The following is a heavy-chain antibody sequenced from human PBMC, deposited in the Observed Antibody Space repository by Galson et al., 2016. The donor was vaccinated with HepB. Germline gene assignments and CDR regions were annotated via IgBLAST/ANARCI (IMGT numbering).Heavy chain of an antibody. D-gene: IGHD2-15*01. J-gene: IGHJ2*01. CDR1: GFTFSDYD. CDR3: ARPPSVVVAATDPGYFDL. CDR2: ISSSGYTK. Sequence: SLRLSCAASGFTFSDYDMCWIRQVPGKGLEWVSDISSSGYTKHYADSVKGRFTVSRDNTKNSLYLQMSSLRAEDTALYYCARPPSVVVAATDPGYFDLWGRGTLVTVSS. V-gene: IGHV3-11*01.